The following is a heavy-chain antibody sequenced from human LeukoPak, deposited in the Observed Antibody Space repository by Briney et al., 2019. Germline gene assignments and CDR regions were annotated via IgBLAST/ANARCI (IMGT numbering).Heavy chain of an antibody. CDR1: GYTFTRYA. Sequence: ASVKVSCKASGYTFTRYAMNWVRQAPGQGLEWMGWINPNSGGTNYAQKFQGWVTMTRDTSISTAYMELSRLRSDDTAVYYCAREGVGATLGAFDIWGQGTMVTVSS. CDR2: INPNSGGT. D-gene: IGHD1-26*01. V-gene: IGHV1-2*04. CDR3: AREGVGATLGAFDI. J-gene: IGHJ3*02.